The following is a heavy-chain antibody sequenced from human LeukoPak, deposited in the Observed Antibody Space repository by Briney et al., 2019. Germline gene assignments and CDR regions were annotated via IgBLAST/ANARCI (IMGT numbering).Heavy chain of an antibody. CDR2: IYYIGST. V-gene: IGHV4-39*07. Sequence: SETLSLTCTVSGGSISSSSYYWGWIRQPPGKGLELIGSIYYIGSTYYNPSLKSRVTISVDTSKNQFSLKLSSVTAADTAVYYCARDVLLWFGELSHFDYWGQGTLVTVSS. CDR3: ARDVLLWFGELSHFDY. CDR1: GGSISSSSYY. J-gene: IGHJ4*02. D-gene: IGHD3-10*01.